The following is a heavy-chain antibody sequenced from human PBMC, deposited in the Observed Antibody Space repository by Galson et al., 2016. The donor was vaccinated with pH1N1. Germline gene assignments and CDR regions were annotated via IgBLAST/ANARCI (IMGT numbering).Heavy chain of an antibody. Sequence: SLRLSCAASGFTFSNYWMSWVRQAPGKGLEWVANINQTGSVQYYVASVKGRFTISRDNAKNSLYLQMNSLTAEDTAVYYCARAICAAAAVWGQRTLVTVSS. V-gene: IGHV3-7*03. J-gene: IGHJ4*02. CDR1: GFTFSNYW. D-gene: IGHD6-13*01. CDR3: ARAICAAAAV. CDR2: INQTGSVQ.